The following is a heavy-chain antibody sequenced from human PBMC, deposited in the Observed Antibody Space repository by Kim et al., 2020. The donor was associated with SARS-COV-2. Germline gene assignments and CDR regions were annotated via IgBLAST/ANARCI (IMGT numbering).Heavy chain of an antibody. V-gene: IGHV4-34*01. J-gene: IGHJ4*02. CDR3: ARQRRRYFDWFPESGFDY. Sequence: SETLSLTCAVYGGSFSGYYWSWIRQPQGKGLEWIGEINHSGSTNYNPSLKSRVTISVDTSKNQFSLKLSSVTAADTAVYYCARQRRRYFDWFPESGFDYWGQGTLVTVSS. CDR2: INHSGST. D-gene: IGHD3-9*01. CDR1: GGSFSGYY.